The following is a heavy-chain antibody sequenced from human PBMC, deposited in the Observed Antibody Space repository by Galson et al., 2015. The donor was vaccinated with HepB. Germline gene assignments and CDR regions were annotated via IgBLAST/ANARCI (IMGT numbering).Heavy chain of an antibody. J-gene: IGHJ6*02. V-gene: IGHV3-30-3*01. Sequence: SLRLSCAASGFTFSSYAMHWVRQAPGKGLEWVAVISYDGSNKYYADSVKGRFTISRDNSKNTLYLQMNSLRAEDTAVYYCARGHSGYYEVDYYYGMDVWGQGTTVTVSS. CDR2: ISYDGSNK. D-gene: IGHD5-12*01. CDR1: GFTFSSYA. CDR3: ARGHSGYYEVDYYYGMDV.